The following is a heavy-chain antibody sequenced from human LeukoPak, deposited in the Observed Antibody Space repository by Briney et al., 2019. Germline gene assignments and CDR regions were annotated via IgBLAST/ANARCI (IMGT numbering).Heavy chain of an antibody. D-gene: IGHD6-19*01. J-gene: IGHJ4*02. V-gene: IGHV1-46*01. CDR2: IYPRDGST. CDR3: ARDQEGCDY. Sequence: ASVKVSCKASGYTFTNNYLHWVRQAPGQGLEWMGMIYPRDGSTSYAQNFQGRVTVTRDTSTTTVHMELSGLRSEDTAVYYCARDQEGCDYWGQGTLVTVSS. CDR1: GYTFTNNY.